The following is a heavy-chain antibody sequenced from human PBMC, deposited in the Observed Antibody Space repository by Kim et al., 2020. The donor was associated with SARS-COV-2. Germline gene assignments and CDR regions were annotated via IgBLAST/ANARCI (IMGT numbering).Heavy chain of an antibody. Sequence: SETLSLTCTVSGGSISSSSYYWGWIRQPPGKGLEWIGSIYYSGSTYYNPSLKSRVTISVDTSKNQFSLKLSSVTAADTAVYYCARHDVGIYYDSSGPPTNWGQGTLVTVSS. CDR3: ARHDVGIYYDSSGPPTN. CDR1: GGSISSSSYY. D-gene: IGHD3-22*01. J-gene: IGHJ4*02. CDR2: IYYSGST. V-gene: IGHV4-39*01.